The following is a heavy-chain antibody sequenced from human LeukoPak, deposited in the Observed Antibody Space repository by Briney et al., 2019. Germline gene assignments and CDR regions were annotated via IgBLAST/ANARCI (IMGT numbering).Heavy chain of an antibody. CDR2: ITGNGGYT. Sequence: GGSLRLSCAASGFTFSNYAMNWVRQAPGKGLEWVSGITGNGGYTYYADSVKGRFTISRGNSRSTLYLQINSPRAEDTAIYYCAKGTLQQFDYWGQGTLVTVSS. V-gene: IGHV3-23*01. CDR3: AKGTLQQFDY. CDR1: GFTFSNYA. J-gene: IGHJ4*02. D-gene: IGHD1-1*01.